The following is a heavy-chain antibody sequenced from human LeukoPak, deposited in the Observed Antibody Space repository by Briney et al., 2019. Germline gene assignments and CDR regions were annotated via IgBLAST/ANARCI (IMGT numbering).Heavy chain of an antibody. CDR3: ARLKLLWSNYFDY. D-gene: IGHD2-2*01. V-gene: IGHV3-7*01. CDR2: IKEDGNEK. J-gene: IGHJ4*02. CDR1: GFTFGYYW. Sequence: GGSLRLSCVASGFTFGYYWMNWVRQAPGKGLEWVANIKEDGNEKYYVDSVKGRFTISRDNAKNSLYLQMNSLRAEDTAVYYCARLKLLWSNYFDYWGQGTLVTVSS.